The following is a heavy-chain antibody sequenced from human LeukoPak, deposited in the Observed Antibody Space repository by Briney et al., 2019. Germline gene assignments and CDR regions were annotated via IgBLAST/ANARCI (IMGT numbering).Heavy chain of an antibody. CDR3: ARVREYGDYDDAFDI. CDR2: IRYDGSNK. CDR1: GFTFSSYG. V-gene: IGHV3-30*02. J-gene: IGHJ3*02. D-gene: IGHD4-17*01. Sequence: GGSLRLSCAASGFTFSSYGMHWVRQAPGKGLEWVAFIRYDGSNKYYADSVKGRFTISRDNSKNTLYLQMNSLRAEDTAVYYCARVREYGDYDDAFDIWGQGTMVTVSS.